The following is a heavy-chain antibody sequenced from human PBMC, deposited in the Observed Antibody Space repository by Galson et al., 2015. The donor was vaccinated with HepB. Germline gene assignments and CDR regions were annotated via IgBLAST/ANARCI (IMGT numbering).Heavy chain of an antibody. CDR2: IIPYNGDT. CDR3: ATMDATRWGAFDN. Sequence: SVKVSCKASGYSFNVYVISWVRQAPGQGLEWMGRIIPYNGDTHYAQRLQDRVTMTTDTSTTTVYMELRSLRSDDTAVYYCATMDATRWGAFDNWGQGTLVTVSS. D-gene: IGHD5-18*01. V-gene: IGHV1-18*01. CDR1: GYSFNVYV. J-gene: IGHJ4*02.